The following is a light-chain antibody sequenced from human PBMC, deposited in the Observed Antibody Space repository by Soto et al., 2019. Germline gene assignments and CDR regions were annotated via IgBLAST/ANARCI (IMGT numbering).Light chain of an antibody. V-gene: IGKV3-15*01. CDR2: GAS. J-gene: IGKJ1*01. CDR1: QSVSSN. CDR3: QEYKTWPWT. Sequence: EIVMTHSPATLSVSPGERATLCCRASQSVSSNLAWYQQKPGQAPRLLIYGASTRATGIPARFTGSGSGTEFILTITSLQSEDSAVYYCQEYKTWPWTFGQGTKVDTK.